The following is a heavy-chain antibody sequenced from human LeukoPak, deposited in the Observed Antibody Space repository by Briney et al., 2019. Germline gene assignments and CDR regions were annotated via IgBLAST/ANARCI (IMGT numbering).Heavy chain of an antibody. CDR2: IYYSGST. CDR1: GGSFSGYY. D-gene: IGHD3-3*01. Sequence: SETLSLTCAVYGGSFSGYYWSWIRQPPGKGLEWIGYIYYSGSTYYNPSLKSRVTISVDTSKNQFSLKLSSVTAADTAVYYCARDFWSGYGPRFFDYWGQGTLVTVSS. V-gene: IGHV4-34*01. J-gene: IGHJ4*02. CDR3: ARDFWSGYGPRFFDY.